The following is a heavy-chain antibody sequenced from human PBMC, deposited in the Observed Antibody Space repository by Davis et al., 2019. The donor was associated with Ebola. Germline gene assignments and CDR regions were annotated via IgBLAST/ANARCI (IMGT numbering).Heavy chain of an antibody. CDR3: AKGLGYSGYFDY. CDR2: ISGSVSGT. V-gene: IGHV3-23*01. J-gene: IGHJ4*02. Sequence: GSLRLSCAASGFTFSSYAMSWVRQAPGKGLEWVSSISGSVSGTFYADSVKGRFSSSRDNSKNTLYLQMNSLRVEDTAVYYCAKGLGYSGYFDYWGQGTLVTVSS. CDR1: GFTFSSYA. D-gene: IGHD5-12*01.